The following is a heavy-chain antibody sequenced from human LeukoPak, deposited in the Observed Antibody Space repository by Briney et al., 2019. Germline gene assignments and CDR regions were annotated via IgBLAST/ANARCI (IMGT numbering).Heavy chain of an antibody. CDR3: ARDGGYRGYDADC. D-gene: IGHD5-12*01. Sequence: PGGSLRLSCAASGFTFSTYSMKWARQAPGKGLEWVSYISDSGAMYYADSVRGRFTISRENAQNSLFLQMNSLRAEDTAVYYCARDGGYRGYDADCWGQGTLVTVSS. CDR1: GFTFSTYS. J-gene: IGHJ4*02. CDR2: ISDSGAM. V-gene: IGHV3-48*01.